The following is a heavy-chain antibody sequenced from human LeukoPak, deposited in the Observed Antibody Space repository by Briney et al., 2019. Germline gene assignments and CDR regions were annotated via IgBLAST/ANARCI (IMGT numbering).Heavy chain of an antibody. CDR2: INHSGST. CDR1: GGSFSGYY. J-gene: IGHJ4*02. CDR3: ARGSSITGTFRLDY. V-gene: IGHV4-34*01. D-gene: IGHD1-7*01. Sequence: SETLSLTCAVYGGSFSGYYWSWIRQPPGKGLEWIGEINHSGSTNYNPSLKSRVTTSVDTSKNQFSLKLSSVTAADTAVYYCARGSSITGTFRLDYWGQGTLVTVSS.